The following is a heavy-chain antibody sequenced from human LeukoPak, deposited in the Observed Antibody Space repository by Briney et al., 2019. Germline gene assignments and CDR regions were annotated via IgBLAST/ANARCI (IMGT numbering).Heavy chain of an antibody. CDR1: GGTFSSYA. J-gene: IGHJ5*02. Sequence: ASVTVSCKASGGTFSSYAISWVRQAPGQGLEWMGGIIPIFGTANYAQKFRGRVTITTDESTSTAYMELSSLRSEDTAVYYCAREVIAARGNWFDPWGQGTLVTVSS. CDR2: IIPIFGTA. D-gene: IGHD6-6*01. CDR3: AREVIAARGNWFDP. V-gene: IGHV1-69*05.